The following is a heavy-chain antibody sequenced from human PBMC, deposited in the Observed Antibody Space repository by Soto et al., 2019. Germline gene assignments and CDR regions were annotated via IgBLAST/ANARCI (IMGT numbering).Heavy chain of an antibody. CDR2: VTT. V-gene: IGHV4-59*08. J-gene: IGHJ3*02. CDR3: ARHRGDTEYGSGMAFDI. D-gene: IGHD3-10*01. Sequence: VTTNYNPSLKSRITTSVDTSKNQFSLKLSSVTAADTAVYYCARHRGDTEYGSGMAFDIWGQGTMVTVSS.